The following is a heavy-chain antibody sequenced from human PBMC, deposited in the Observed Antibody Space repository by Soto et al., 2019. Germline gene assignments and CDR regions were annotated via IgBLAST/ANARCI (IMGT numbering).Heavy chain of an antibody. CDR2: INPNSGGT. D-gene: IGHD5-12*01. Sequence: GASVKVSCKASGYTFTGYYMPWVRQAPGQGLEWMGWINPNSGGTNYAQKFQGWVTMTRDTSISTAYMELSRLRSDDTAVYYCARGAREATGRYYYYYGMDVWGQGTTVTVSS. CDR1: GYTFTGYY. J-gene: IGHJ6*02. V-gene: IGHV1-2*04. CDR3: ARGAREATGRYYYYYGMDV.